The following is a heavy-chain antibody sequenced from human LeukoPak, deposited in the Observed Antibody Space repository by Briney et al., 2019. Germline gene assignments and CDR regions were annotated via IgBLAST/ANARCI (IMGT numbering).Heavy chain of an antibody. Sequence: SETLSLTCTVSGGSIRSSTDYWGWIRQPPGKGLEWIGSIYHSGSTYYNPSLKSRVTISVDTSKNQFSLKLSSVTAADTAVYYCARDMSSIPPDAFDIWGQGTMVTVSS. V-gene: IGHV4-39*07. D-gene: IGHD2-2*02. CDR2: IYHSGST. CDR3: ARDMSSIPPDAFDI. CDR1: GGSIRSSTDY. J-gene: IGHJ3*02.